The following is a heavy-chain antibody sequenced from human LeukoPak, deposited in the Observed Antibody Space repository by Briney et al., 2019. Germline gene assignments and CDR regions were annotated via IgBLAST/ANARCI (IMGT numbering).Heavy chain of an antibody. D-gene: IGHD3-10*01. CDR3: ASGEGSLNY. CDR1: GDSISSSSYY. J-gene: IGHJ4*02. V-gene: IGHV4-39*07. CDR2: IYYSGST. Sequence: SETLSLTCTVSGDSISSSSYYWGWIRQPPGKGLEWIGSIYYSGSTHYNPSLKSRVTISVDTSKNQFSLKLSSVTAADTAVYYCASGEGSLNYWGQGTLVTVSS.